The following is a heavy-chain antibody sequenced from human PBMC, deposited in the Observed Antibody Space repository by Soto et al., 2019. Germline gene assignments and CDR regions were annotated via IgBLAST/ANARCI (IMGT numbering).Heavy chain of an antibody. V-gene: IGHV5-10-1*01. CDR2: IDPSDSYT. J-gene: IGHJ5*01. D-gene: IGHD2-15*01. CDR3: ARQYCTGGSCYSGWFDS. CDR1: GYTFTTYW. Sequence: GESLKISCKGSGYTFTTYWISWVRQEPGKGLEWMGRIDPSDSYTTYSPSSQGHVTISVDKSTTTAFLQWSSLRASDTAIYYCARQYCTGGSCYSGWFDSWGQGTLVTVSS.